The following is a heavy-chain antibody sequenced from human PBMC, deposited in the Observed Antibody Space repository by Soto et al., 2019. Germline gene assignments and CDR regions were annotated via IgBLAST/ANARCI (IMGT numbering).Heavy chain of an antibody. CDR3: AKSRLRGLDNGNFDY. V-gene: IGHV3-23*04. CDR2: VSGAGITT. J-gene: IGHJ4*02. D-gene: IGHD4-17*01. Sequence: EVQLEESGGDLVKPGGSLRLSCAASGFTLSNFAMSWVRQAPGKGLEWVSVVSGAGITTKYAASVKGRFTVSRDNSKNTLSLQIGRVRAEDTGNYYCAKSRLRGLDNGNFDYWGQGTLVTVSS. CDR1: GFTLSNFA.